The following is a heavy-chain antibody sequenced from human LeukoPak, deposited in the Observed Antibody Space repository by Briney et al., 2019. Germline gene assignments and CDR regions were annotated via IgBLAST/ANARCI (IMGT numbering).Heavy chain of an antibody. Sequence: PGGSLRLSCAASGFTFSSYSMDWARQAPGKGLEWVSSISSSSSYIYYADSVKGRFTISRDNAKNSLYLQMNSLRADDTAVYYCARAEEKPSPNYYYYGMDVWGQGTTVTVSS. CDR1: GFTFSSYS. V-gene: IGHV3-21*01. CDR3: ARAEEKPSPNYYYYGMDV. CDR2: ISSSSSYI. J-gene: IGHJ6*02.